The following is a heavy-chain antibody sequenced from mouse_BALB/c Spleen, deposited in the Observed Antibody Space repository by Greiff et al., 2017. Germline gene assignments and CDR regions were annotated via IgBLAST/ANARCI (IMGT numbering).Heavy chain of an antibody. CDR1: GYTFTSYW. V-gene: IGHV1-7*01. D-gene: IGHD2-4*01. CDR2: INPSTGYT. Sequence: QVQLKQSGAELAKPGASVKMSCKASGYTFTSYWMHWVKQRPGQGLEWIGYINPSTGYTEYNQKFKDKATLTADKSSSTAYMQLSSLTSEDSAVYYCARSGGYDYDYWYFDVWGAGTTVTVSS. J-gene: IGHJ1*01. CDR3: ARSGGYDYDYWYFDV.